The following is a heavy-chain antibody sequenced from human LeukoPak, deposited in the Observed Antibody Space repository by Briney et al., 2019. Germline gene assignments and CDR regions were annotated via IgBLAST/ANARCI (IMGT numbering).Heavy chain of an antibody. CDR2: INHSGST. V-gene: IGHV4-34*01. Sequence: SETLSLTCAVYGGSFSGYYWSWIRQPPGKGLEWIGEINHSGSTNYNPSLKSRVTISVDTSKNQFSLKLSSVTAADTAVYYCARGYGRAIFGVVIMSNWFDPWGQGTLVTVSS. D-gene: IGHD3-3*01. CDR1: GGSFSGYY. CDR3: ARGYGRAIFGVVIMSNWFDP. J-gene: IGHJ5*02.